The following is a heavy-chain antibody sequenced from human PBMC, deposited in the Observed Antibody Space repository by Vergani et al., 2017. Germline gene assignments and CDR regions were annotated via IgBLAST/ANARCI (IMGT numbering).Heavy chain of an antibody. J-gene: IGHJ5*02. Sequence: QVQLVQSGAEVKKPGASVKVSCKASGGTFSSYAISWVRQAPGQGLEWMGRIIPILGIANYAQKFQGRGTITADKATSTAYMELSSLGSEDTAVYYCARRIAARHGDWFDPWGQGTLVTVSS. CDR2: IIPILGIA. CDR3: ARRIAARHGDWFDP. D-gene: IGHD6-13*01. V-gene: IGHV1-69*04. CDR1: GGTFSSYA.